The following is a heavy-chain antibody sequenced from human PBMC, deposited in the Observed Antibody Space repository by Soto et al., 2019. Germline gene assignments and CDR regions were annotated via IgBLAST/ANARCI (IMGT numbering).Heavy chain of an antibody. CDR1: GYTFTSYY. CDR2: INPSGGST. Sequence: VASVKVSCKASGYTFTSYYMHWVRQAPEQGLEWMGIINPSGGSTSYAQKFQGRVTMTRDTSTSTVYMELSSLRSEDSALYYCARGSTDSYPGSRIFDFWGRGTLVTVSS. J-gene: IGHJ4*02. CDR3: ARGSTDSYPGSRIFDF. D-gene: IGHD3-10*01. V-gene: IGHV1-46*01.